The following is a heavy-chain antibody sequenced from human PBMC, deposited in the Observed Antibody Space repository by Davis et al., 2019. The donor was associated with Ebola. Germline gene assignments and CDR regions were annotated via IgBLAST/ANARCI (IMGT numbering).Heavy chain of an antibody. V-gene: IGHV1-2*04. CDR1: GYTFTGYY. Sequence: AASVKVSCKASGYTFTGYYMHWVRQAPGQGLEWMGWINPNSGGTNYAQKFQGWVTMTRDTSISTAYMELGSLRSEDTAVYYCARDPLAVAGRSLDYWGQGTLVTVSS. CDR3: ARDPLAVAGRSLDY. D-gene: IGHD6-19*01. J-gene: IGHJ4*02. CDR2: INPNSGGT.